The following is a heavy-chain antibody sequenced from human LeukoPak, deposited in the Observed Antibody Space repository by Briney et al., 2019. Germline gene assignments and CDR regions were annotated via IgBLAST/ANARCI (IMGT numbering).Heavy chain of an antibody. Sequence: GESLRISSKGSGXIFSSFCIGWARQMPGKGLEWMIIIYPGGYDTRYSPPFQGQVTISADKSISTAYVQWNSLRASDTAMYYCARHQYYYDTRAYYIDYWGQGTLVTVSS. CDR1: GXIFSSFC. CDR2: IYPGGYDT. D-gene: IGHD3-22*01. CDR3: ARHQYYYDTRAYYIDY. J-gene: IGHJ4*02. V-gene: IGHV5-51*01.